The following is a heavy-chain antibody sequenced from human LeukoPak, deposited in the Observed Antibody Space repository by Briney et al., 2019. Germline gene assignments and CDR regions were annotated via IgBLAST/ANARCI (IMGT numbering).Heavy chain of an antibody. CDR3: ARVRVGLVWFGELCY. Sequence: GGSLRLSCAASGFTFSSYAMHWVRQAPGKGLEWVTVISYDGSNKYYADSVKGRFTISRDNSKNTLYLQMNSLRAEDTAVYYCARVRVGLVWFGELCYWGQGTLVTVSS. J-gene: IGHJ4*02. CDR2: ISYDGSNK. V-gene: IGHV3-30-3*01. D-gene: IGHD3-10*01. CDR1: GFTFSSYA.